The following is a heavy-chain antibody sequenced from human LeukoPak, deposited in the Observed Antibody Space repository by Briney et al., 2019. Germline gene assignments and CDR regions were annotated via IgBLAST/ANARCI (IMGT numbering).Heavy chain of an antibody. D-gene: IGHD5-24*01. J-gene: IGHJ4*02. CDR1: GGSINNYY. CDR3: ARHTDMATAPAIDY. CDR2: IYYTGTT. V-gene: IGHV4-59*08. Sequence: PSETLSLTCTVSGGSINNYYWSWIRQPPGKGLEWIGYIYYTGTTDYIPPLKSRITMSVDTSKNQFSLLFTSVTAADTAVYYCARHTDMATAPAIDYWGQGTLVTVSS.